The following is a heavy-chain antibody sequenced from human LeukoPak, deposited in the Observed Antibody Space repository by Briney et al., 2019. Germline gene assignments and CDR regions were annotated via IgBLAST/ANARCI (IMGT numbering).Heavy chain of an antibody. J-gene: IGHJ4*02. Sequence: SETLSLTCAVYGGSFSGYYWSWIRQPPGKGLEWIGEINHSGSTNYNPSLKSRVTISVDTSKNQFSLKLSSVTAADTAVYYCARQGAIFGVVIKPFDYWGQGTLVTVSS. CDR1: GGSFSGYY. D-gene: IGHD3-3*01. CDR2: INHSGST. CDR3: ARQGAIFGVVIKPFDY. V-gene: IGHV4-34*01.